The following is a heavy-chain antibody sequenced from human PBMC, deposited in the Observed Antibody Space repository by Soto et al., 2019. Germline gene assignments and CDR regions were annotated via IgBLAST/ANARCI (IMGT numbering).Heavy chain of an antibody. J-gene: IGHJ6*02. D-gene: IGHD1-26*01. CDR2: IIPIYGTA. V-gene: IGHV1-69*13. CDR1: GGTFSSFT. Sequence: AVKVSCKASGGTFSSFTISWVRQAPGQGLEWMGGIIPIYGTANYAQKFQGRVTITADASTRTAYMELSSLRSEDTAVYYRAKDRRADWESYYYYAMDVWGQGTTVTVSS. CDR3: AKDRRADWESYYYYAMDV.